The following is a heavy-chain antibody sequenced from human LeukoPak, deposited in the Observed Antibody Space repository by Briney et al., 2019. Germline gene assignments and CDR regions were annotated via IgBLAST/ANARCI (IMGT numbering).Heavy chain of an antibody. J-gene: IGHJ6*03. Sequence: GGSLRLSCAASGFTFSSYSMNWVRQAPGKGLEWVSYISSSSSTIYYADSVKGRFTISRDNAKNSLYLQMNSLRAEDTAVYYCAREEFWADYYMDVWGKGTTVTVSS. CDR3: AREEFWADYYMDV. D-gene: IGHD3-10*01. V-gene: IGHV3-48*04. CDR1: GFTFSSYS. CDR2: ISSSSSTI.